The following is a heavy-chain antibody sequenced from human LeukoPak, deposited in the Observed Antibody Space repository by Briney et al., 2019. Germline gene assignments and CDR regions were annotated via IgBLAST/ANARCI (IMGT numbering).Heavy chain of an antibody. CDR1: GYTFTSYY. CDR3: ARSRDYGDYVFDY. D-gene: IGHD4-17*01. Sequence: ASVKVSCKASGYTFTSYYMHWVRQAPGQGLEWMGIINPSGGSTSYAQKFQGRVTITADKSTSTAYMELSSLRSEDTAVYYCARSRDYGDYVFDYWGQGTLVTVSS. V-gene: IGHV1-46*01. J-gene: IGHJ4*02. CDR2: INPSGGST.